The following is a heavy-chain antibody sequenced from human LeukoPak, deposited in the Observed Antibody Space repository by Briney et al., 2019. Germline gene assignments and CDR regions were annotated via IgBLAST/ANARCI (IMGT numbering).Heavy chain of an antibody. CDR2: ISAYNGNT. V-gene: IGHV1-18*01. CDR1: GYTFTSYG. J-gene: IGHJ6*03. D-gene: IGHD4-17*01. CDR3: ARGTHTVTTYSYYYYYMDV. Sequence: GASVKVSCKASGYTFTSYGISWVRQAPGQGLEWMGWISAYNGNTNYAQKLQGRVTMTTDTSTSTAYMELRSLRSDDTAVYYCARGTHTVTTYSYYYYYMDVWGKGTTVTVSS.